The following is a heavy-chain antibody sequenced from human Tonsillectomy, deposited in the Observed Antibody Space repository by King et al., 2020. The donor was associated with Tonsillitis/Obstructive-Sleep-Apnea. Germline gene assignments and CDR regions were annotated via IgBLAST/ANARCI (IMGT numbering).Heavy chain of an antibody. CDR3: TRDIPDIATSTTCSHSFYFDL. J-gene: IGHJ2*01. V-gene: IGHV3-9*01. Sequence: VQLVESGGGLVQPGRSLRLSCAASGFAFDDHAIHWVRQAPGKGLEWVSGITGNRGTKGYADSVKGRFTISRDNAKNYVYLQMSSLRPEDTALYYCTRDIPDIATSTTCSHSFYFDLWGPGTLVTVSS. CDR2: ITGNRGTK. D-gene: IGHD2-2*01. CDR1: GFAFDDHA.